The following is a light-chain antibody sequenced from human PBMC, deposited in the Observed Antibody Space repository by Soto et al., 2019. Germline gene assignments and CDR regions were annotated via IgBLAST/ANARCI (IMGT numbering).Light chain of an antibody. Sequence: IQRTQYPSTLSAYIGDRVTITGRASEDIHDWLAWYQQKPGNAPKLLIYDASTLQSGVQSRFSVSGSGTKFTLTISSMQPDDYATYDCQQYKSSRTFCQDTKVDNK. CDR1: EDIHDW. CDR2: DAS. CDR3: QQYKSSRT. J-gene: IGKJ1*01. V-gene: IGKV1-5*01.